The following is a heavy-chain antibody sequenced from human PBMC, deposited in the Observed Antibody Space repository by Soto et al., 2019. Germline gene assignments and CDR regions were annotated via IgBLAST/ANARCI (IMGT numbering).Heavy chain of an antibody. J-gene: IGHJ6*02. V-gene: IGHV1-2*04. D-gene: IGHD3-3*01. CDR2: INPNSGGT. CDR1: GYTFTGYY. CDR3: ARVNDFWSGTYYGMDV. Sequence: ASVKVSCKASGYTFTGYYMHWVRQAPGQGLEWMGLINPNSGGTNYAQKFQGWVTMTRDTSISTAYMELSRLRSDDTAVYYCARVNDFWSGTYYGMDVWGQGTTATVSS.